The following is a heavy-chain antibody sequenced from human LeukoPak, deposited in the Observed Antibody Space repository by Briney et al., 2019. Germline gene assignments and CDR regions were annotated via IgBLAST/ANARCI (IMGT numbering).Heavy chain of an antibody. V-gene: IGHV3-66*02. CDR3: AGRRVLDASFDY. Sequence: PGVSLRLSCAASVFTVSNNYTSWVRQAPGKGLEWVSVIYSGDNTYYVESVKGRFTISRDNSKNTLFLQMNRLRAEDTAVYYCAGRRVLDASFDYWGQGTLVTVSS. D-gene: IGHD3-16*01. CDR2: IYSGDNT. J-gene: IGHJ4*02. CDR1: VFTVSNNY.